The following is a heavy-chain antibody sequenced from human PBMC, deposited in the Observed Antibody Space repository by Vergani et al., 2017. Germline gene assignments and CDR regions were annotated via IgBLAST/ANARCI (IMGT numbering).Heavy chain of an antibody. CDR3: ARLSGRTYYYDSSGYPAY. V-gene: IGHV5-10-1*01. CDR1: GYSFTSYW. CDR2: IDPSDSYT. Sequence: EVQLVQSGAEVKKPGESLRISCKGSGYSFTSYWISWVRQMPGKGLEWMGRIDPSDSYTNYSPSFQGHVTISADKSISTAYLQWSSLKASDTDMYYCARLSGRTYYYDSSGYPAYWGQGTLVTVSS. J-gene: IGHJ4*02. D-gene: IGHD3-22*01.